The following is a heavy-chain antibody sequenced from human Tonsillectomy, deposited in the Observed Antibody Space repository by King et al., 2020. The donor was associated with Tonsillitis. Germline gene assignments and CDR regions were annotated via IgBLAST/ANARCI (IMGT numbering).Heavy chain of an antibody. D-gene: IGHD6-19*01. CDR3: TRGRAAVANYYYNGMDG. CDR2: TISKVYGGTT. V-gene: IGHV3-49*05. CDR1: GFTFGDYA. Sequence: VQLVESGGGLVKPGRSLRLSCTGSGFTFGDYAMSWFRQAPGKGLQWVGFTISKVYGGTTEYAASVKGRFTISRDDSTSIAYLQMTSLKTEDTAVYYCTRGRAAVANYYYNGMDGWGQGTTVTVSS. J-gene: IGHJ6*02.